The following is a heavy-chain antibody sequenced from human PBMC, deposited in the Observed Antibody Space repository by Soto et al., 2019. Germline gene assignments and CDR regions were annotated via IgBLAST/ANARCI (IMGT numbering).Heavy chain of an antibody. CDR3: ARAPLYNSGWYGEWFDS. J-gene: IGHJ5*01. CDR2: ISAYNGNT. V-gene: IGHV1-18*01. CDR1: GYTFTSYG. D-gene: IGHD6-19*01. Sequence: ASVKVSCKASGYTFTSYGISWVRQAPGQGLEWMGWISAYNGNTKYAQRLQGRVTMITDTSTNTGHMELRSLRSDDTAIYYCARAPLYNSGWYGEWFDSWGQGTLVTVSS.